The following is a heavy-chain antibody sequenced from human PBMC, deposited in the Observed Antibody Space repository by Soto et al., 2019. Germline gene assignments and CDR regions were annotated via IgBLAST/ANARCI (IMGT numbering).Heavy chain of an antibody. CDR2: IYYSGST. D-gene: IGHD5-12*01. Sequence: QLQLQESGPGLVKPSETLSLTCTVSGGSISSSSYYWGWIRQPPGKGLEWIGSIYYSGSTYYNPSLNSRVTISVDTSKNQFSLKLSSVTAADTAVYYCATQDIVATVVVYWGQGTLVTVSS. J-gene: IGHJ4*02. CDR1: GGSISSSSYY. V-gene: IGHV4-39*01. CDR3: ATQDIVATVVVY.